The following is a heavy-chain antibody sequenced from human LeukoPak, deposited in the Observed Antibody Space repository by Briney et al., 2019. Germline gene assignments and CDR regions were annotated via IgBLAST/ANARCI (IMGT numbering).Heavy chain of an antibody. V-gene: IGHV1-2*02. CDR1: GYTFTDYY. Sequence: ASVKVSCKASGYTFTDYYMHWVRQAPGQGLEWMRWINPNSGGTNYAQKFQGRVTMTRDTSISTAYMELSRLRSDDTAVYYCARGAGIHLLIYFYFYMDVWGKGSTVTVSS. CDR3: ARGAGIHLLIYFYFYMDV. CDR2: INPNSGGT. D-gene: IGHD2-8*01. J-gene: IGHJ6*03.